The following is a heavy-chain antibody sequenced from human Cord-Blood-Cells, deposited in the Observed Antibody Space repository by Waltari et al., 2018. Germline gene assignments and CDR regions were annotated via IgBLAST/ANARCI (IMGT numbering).Heavy chain of an antibody. D-gene: IGHD3-9*01. CDR1: GGSISSSSYY. V-gene: IGHV4-39*01. CDR3: ARPGSSTGIDY. J-gene: IGHJ4*02. CDR2: IYYSGST. Sequence: QLQLQESGPGLVKPSETLCPTCTVSGGSISSSSYYWGWIRPPPGKGLGWIGSIYYSGSTYYNPSLKSRVTISVDTSKNQFSLKLSSVTAADTAVYYCARPGSSTGIDYWGQGTLVTVSS.